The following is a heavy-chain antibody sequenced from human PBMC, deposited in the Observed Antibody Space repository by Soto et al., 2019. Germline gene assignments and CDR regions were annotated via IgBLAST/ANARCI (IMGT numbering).Heavy chain of an antibody. J-gene: IGHJ3*02. CDR3: ARERRSSSSGLGAFDI. Sequence: GPSVKVSCKASGDTYTSYYIHWVRQAPGQGLGWMGTFNPSGGGTFYAQKFQGRVTMTGDTSTSTVYMELSSLRSEDTAVYYCARERRSSSSGLGAFDIWGQGTMVTVSS. V-gene: IGHV1-46*01. CDR1: GDTYTSYY. D-gene: IGHD6-6*01. CDR2: FNPSGGGT.